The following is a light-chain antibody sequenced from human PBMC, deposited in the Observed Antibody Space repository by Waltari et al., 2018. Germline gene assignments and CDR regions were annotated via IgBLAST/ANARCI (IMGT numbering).Light chain of an antibody. J-gene: IGKJ2*01. V-gene: IGKV1-17*01. CDR1: QGIRIF. Sequence: DIQMTQSPSSLSASVGDRVTITCRASQGIRIFLGWYQQRPGKAPPRLIYAASSLQSGAPARCSGSGSGTDVTPTISSLQHEDSATYFCLQHNTYPYTCGRGTRVEIK. CDR3: LQHNTYPYT. CDR2: AAS.